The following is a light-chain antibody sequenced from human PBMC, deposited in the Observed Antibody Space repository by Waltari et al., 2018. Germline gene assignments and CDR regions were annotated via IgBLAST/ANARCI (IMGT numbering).Light chain of an antibody. V-gene: IGKV4-1*01. CDR1: QNLLYSSNNKNY. J-gene: IGKJ2*03. CDR3: QQYYSVSSYS. Sequence: DIVMTQSPDSLAVSLGERATINCKSSQNLLYSSNNKNYLAWYQQKPGQPPKLLIYWASTRESGVPDRFSGSGSGTDFTLTISSLQAEDVAVYYCQQYYSVSSYSFGQGTKLEIK. CDR2: WAS.